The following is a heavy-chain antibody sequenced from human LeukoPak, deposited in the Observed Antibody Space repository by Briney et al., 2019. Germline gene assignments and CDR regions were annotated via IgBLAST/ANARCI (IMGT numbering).Heavy chain of an antibody. Sequence: ASVKVSCKASGYTFTGYYMHWVRQAPGQGLEWMGWINPNSGGTNYAQKFQGRVTMTRDTSISTAYMELSRLRSDDTAVYYCARRYCSSTSCYVYPIPDAFDIWGQGTMVTVSS. V-gene: IGHV1-2*02. CDR1: GYTFTGYY. D-gene: IGHD2-2*01. CDR3: ARRYCSSTSCYVYPIPDAFDI. CDR2: INPNSGGT. J-gene: IGHJ3*02.